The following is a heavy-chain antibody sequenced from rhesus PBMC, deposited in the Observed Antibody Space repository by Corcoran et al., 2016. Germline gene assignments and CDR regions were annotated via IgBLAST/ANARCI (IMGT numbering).Heavy chain of an antibody. CDR2: IEGGRGAT. D-gene: IGHD4-29*01. Sequence: QVQLQESGPGLVKPSETLPLTCAVSGASIRSNYWSWIRQPPGRGLEWIGYIEGGRGATTCNPSLKSRVTLSKDTSKNQFALKLSSVTAADTAVYYGAREGYGIFDYWGQGVLVTVSS. V-gene: IGHV4-147*01. J-gene: IGHJ4*01. CDR1: GASIRSNY. CDR3: AREGYGIFDY.